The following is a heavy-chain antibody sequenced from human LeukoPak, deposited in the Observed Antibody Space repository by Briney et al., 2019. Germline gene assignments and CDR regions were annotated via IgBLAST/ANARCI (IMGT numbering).Heavy chain of an antibody. V-gene: IGHV4-59*08. J-gene: IGHJ4*02. D-gene: IGHD3-10*01. CDR1: GGSISSYY. Sequence: TSETLSLTCTVSGGSISSYYWSWIRQPPGKGLEWIGYIYYSGSTNYNPSLKSRVTMSGDTSKNQFSLKLSSVTAADTAVYYCATFLYGSGSYPFDYWGQGTLVTVSS. CDR3: ATFLYGSGSYPFDY. CDR2: IYYSGST.